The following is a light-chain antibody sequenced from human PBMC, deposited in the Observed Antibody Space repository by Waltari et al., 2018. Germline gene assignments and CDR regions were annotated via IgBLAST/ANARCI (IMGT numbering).Light chain of an antibody. CDR3: SSYTSSSTLVV. Sequence: QSALTQPASVSGSPGQSITISCTGTSSADGGYNYVSWYQQHPGTAPKLIIFEVSNRPPRFPHRFSRSESGNTASLTIPGLQAEDEADYYCSSYTSSSTLVVFGGGTKLTVL. CDR2: EVS. J-gene: IGLJ2*01. V-gene: IGLV2-14*01. CDR1: SSADGGYNY.